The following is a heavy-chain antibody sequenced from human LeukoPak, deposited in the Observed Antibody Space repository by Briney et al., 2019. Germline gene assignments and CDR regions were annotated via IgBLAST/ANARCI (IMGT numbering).Heavy chain of an antibody. CDR3: ANTQSYSSRGTF. Sequence: GGSLRLSCAASGFTFSTYAMSWVRQAPGKGLEWVSGISGGGGSTYYADSVKGRFTISRDNSKNTLYLQVKSLRAGDTAVYYCANTQSYSSRGTFWGQGTLVTVSS. D-gene: IGHD6-13*01. J-gene: IGHJ4*02. V-gene: IGHV3-23*01. CDR1: GFTFSTYA. CDR2: ISGGGGST.